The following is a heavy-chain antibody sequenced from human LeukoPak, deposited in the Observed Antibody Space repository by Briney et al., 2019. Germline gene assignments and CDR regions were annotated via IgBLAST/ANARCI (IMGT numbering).Heavy chain of an antibody. D-gene: IGHD1-26*01. CDR1: GFTFSSYA. V-gene: IGHV3-23*01. Sequence: GGSLRLSCAASGFTFSSYAMSWVRQAPGKGLEWVSAISGSGGSTYYADSVKGRFTISRDNSKNTVYLRMNTLRAEDTAEYYCAKLPTGSYPYYFDFWGQGTLVTVSS. CDR3: AKLPTGSYPYYFDF. J-gene: IGHJ4*02. CDR2: ISGSGGST.